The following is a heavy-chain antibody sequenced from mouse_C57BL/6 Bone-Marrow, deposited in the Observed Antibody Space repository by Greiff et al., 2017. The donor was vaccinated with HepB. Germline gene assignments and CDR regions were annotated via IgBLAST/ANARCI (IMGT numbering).Heavy chain of an antibody. CDR1: GFTFSDAW. V-gene: IGHV6-6*01. J-gene: IGHJ1*03. D-gene: IGHD1-1*01. CDR2: IRNKANNHAT. Sequence: DVKLVESGGGLVQPGGSMKLSCAASGFTFSDAWMDWVRQSPEKGLEWVAEIRNKANNHATYYAESVKGRFTISRDDSKSSVYLQMNSLRAEDTGIYYCTRRFTTVVAHWYFDVWGTGTTVTVSS. CDR3: TRRFTTVVAHWYFDV.